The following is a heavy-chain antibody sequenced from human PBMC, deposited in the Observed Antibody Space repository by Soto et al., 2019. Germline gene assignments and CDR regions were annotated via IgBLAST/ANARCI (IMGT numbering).Heavy chain of an antibody. V-gene: IGHV3-30-3*01. D-gene: IGHD2-2*01. Sequence: GGSLRLSCAASGFTFSSYAMHWVRQAPGKGLEWVAVISYDGSKKYYADSVKGRITISRDNSKNTLYLQMNSLRAEDTAVYYCARGDQYYYYYGMDVWGQGTTVTVSS. CDR3: ARGDQYYYYYGMDV. J-gene: IGHJ6*02. CDR1: GFTFSSYA. CDR2: ISYDGSKK.